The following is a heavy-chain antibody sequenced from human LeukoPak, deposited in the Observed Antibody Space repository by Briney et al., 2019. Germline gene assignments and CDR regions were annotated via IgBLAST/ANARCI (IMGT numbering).Heavy chain of an antibody. Sequence: GGSLRLSCAASGFTFSSYSMNWVRQAPGKGLEWVSYISSSSSTIYYADSVKGRFTISRDNSKNTLYPQMNSLRAEDTAVYYCATDYCSGGSCYSGYYYYYMDVWGKGTTVTVSS. CDR3: ATDYCSGGSCYSGYYYYYMDV. CDR1: GFTFSSYS. J-gene: IGHJ6*03. CDR2: ISSSSSTI. D-gene: IGHD2-15*01. V-gene: IGHV3-48*04.